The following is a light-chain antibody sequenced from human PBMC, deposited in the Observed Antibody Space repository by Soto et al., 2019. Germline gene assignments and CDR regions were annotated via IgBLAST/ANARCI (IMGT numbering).Light chain of an antibody. CDR3: QVWDGTSDHWV. V-gene: IGLV3-21*02. Sequence: SYELTQPPSVSVAPGQTARITCGGSNIGGNSVHWYQQKPGQAPLLVVYDDTHRPSGIPERFSGSNSGDTATLTISRVEAGDEADYYCQVWDGTSDHWVFGGGTKLTVL. J-gene: IGLJ3*02. CDR1: NIGGNS. CDR2: DDT.